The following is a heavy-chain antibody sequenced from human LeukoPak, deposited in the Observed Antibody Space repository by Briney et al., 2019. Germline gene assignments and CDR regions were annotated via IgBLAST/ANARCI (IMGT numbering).Heavy chain of an antibody. J-gene: IGHJ6*02. Sequence: PGRSLRLSCAASVFTFSSYAMHGVRQAPGKGLEWVAVISYDGSNKYYADSVKGRFTISRDNSKNTLYLQMNSLRAEDTAVYYCARDSGDYGGISGGLDYYYGMDVWGQGTTVTVSS. CDR1: VFTFSSYA. D-gene: IGHD4-23*01. CDR3: ARDSGDYGGISGGLDYYYGMDV. V-gene: IGHV3-30*04. CDR2: ISYDGSNK.